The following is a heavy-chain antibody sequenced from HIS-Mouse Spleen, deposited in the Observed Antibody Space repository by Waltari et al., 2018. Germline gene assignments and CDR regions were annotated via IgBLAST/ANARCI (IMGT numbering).Heavy chain of an antibody. J-gene: IGHJ2*01. V-gene: IGHV4-39*07. CDR3: AREIPYSSSWYDWYFDL. Sequence: QLQLQESGPGLVKPSETLSLTCTVSGGSISSSSYYWGWIRQPPEKGLEWIGSIYYSGGTDYNPSLKSRVTISVDTSKNQFSLKLSSVTAADTAVYYCAREIPYSSSWYDWYFDLWGRGTLVTVSS. D-gene: IGHD6-13*01. CDR1: GGSISSSSYY. CDR2: IYYSGGT.